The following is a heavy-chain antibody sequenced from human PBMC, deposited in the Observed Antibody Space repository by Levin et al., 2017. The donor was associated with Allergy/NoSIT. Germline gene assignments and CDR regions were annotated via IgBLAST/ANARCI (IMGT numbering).Heavy chain of an antibody. V-gene: IGHV1-46*04. CDR3: AKALGPILVVTVTPRDYYGMDV. CDR1: GYMFTSYY. CDR2: IDPNGEST. D-gene: IGHD2-21*02. J-gene: IGHJ6*02. Sequence: ASVKVSCKASGYMFTSYYVHWVRQAPGQGLEWVGIIDPNGESTTFAQTLQGRVTMTRDTSTSTVYMELSSLRSEDTAVYYCAKALGPILVVTVTPRDYYGMDVWGQGTTVAVSS.